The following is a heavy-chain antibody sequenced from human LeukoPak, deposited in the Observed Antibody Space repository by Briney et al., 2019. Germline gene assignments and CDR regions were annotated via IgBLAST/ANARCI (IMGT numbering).Heavy chain of an antibody. J-gene: IGHJ5*02. CDR1: GYTFTSYD. D-gene: IGHD6-19*01. V-gene: IGHV1-8*01. CDR3: ARGRGSGWYRDNWFDP. CDR2: MNPNSGNT. Sequence: ASVKVSCTASGYTFTSYDINWVRQATGQGLEWMGWMNPNSGNTGYAQKFQGRVTMTRNTSISTAYMELSSLRSEDTAVYYCARGRGSGWYRDNWFDPWGQGTLVTVSS.